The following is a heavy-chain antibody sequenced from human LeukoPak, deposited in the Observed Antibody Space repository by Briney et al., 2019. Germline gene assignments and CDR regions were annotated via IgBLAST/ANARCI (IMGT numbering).Heavy chain of an antibody. V-gene: IGHV3-23*01. J-gene: IGHJ4*02. D-gene: IGHD6-19*01. CDR1: GFTFSNQV. CDR3: ARGVIAVAAYFDC. CDR2: ISGGGGST. Sequence: GGSLRLSCVASGFTFSNQVMSWVRQAPGKGLEWVSGISGGGGSTYYADSVKGRFTISRDNSKNTLYLQMNSLRAEDTAVYYCARGVIAVAAYFDCWGQGTPVTVSS.